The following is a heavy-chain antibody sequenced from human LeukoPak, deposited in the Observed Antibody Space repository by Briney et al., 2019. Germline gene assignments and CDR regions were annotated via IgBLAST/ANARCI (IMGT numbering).Heavy chain of an antibody. CDR3: AKDPVGTTVNWFGP. J-gene: IGHJ5*02. D-gene: IGHD4-11*01. CDR2: ISASGGTT. CDR1: GFTFNNYA. V-gene: IGHV3-23*01. Sequence: PGGSLRLSCAASGFTFNNYAMSWVRQAPGKGLEWVSGISASGGTTYYADSVKGRFTISRDNSKNTLHLQMNSLRAEDSAIYYCAKDPVGTTVNWFGPWGQGNLVTVSS.